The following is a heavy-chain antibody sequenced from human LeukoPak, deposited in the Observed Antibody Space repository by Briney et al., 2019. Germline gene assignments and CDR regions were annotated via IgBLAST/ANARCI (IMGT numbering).Heavy chain of an antibody. Sequence: ASVKVSCEASGYTFTTYDITWVRQATGQRLEWMGWMNPNSGNTAYAQKFQGRVTITRNTPISTAYMELSSLRSEDTAVYYCAREDYYDSGSNDYWGQGTLVTVSS. CDR3: AREDYYDSGSNDY. J-gene: IGHJ4*02. CDR2: MNPNSGNT. CDR1: GYTFTTYD. D-gene: IGHD3-22*01. V-gene: IGHV1-8*03.